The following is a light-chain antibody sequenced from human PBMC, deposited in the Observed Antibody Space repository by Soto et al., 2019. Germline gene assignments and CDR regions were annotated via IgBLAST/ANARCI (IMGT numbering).Light chain of an antibody. V-gene: IGLV1-40*01. J-gene: IGLJ2*01. CDR1: SSNIGAGYD. CDR3: QSSDGSLRRV. CDR2: GNS. Sequence: QSVLTQPPSVSGAPGQRVTISCTGSSSNIGAGYDVHWYQQLPGTAPKLLIYGNSNRPSGVPDRFSGSKSGTSASLAITGLQDEYEADSYCQSSDGSLRRVFGGGTKLTVL.